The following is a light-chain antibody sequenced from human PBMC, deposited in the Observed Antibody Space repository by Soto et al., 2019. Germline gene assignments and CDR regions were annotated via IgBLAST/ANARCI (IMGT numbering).Light chain of an antibody. CDR2: DAS. CDR3: QQYDDLPRYT. V-gene: IGKV1-33*01. J-gene: IGKJ2*01. CDR1: QDIRDR. Sequence: DIQMTQSPSSLSASVGDRVTITCQASQDIRDRLNWYQQKPGKAPKLLIYDASNLETGVPSRFSGSGSGTDFTLTISSLRPEDVATYYCQQYDDLPRYTFGQGTHLEI.